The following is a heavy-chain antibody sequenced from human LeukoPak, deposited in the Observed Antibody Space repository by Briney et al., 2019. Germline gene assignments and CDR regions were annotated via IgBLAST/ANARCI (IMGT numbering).Heavy chain of an antibody. CDR2: IYTSGST. CDR3: ARVTTGGYYNC. Sequence: PSETLSLTCSVSGGSTSSGSYYWSWIRQPAGKGLEWIGRIYTSGSTNYNPSLKSRVTMSFDASNNQFSLRLSSVTAADTAVYYCARVTTGGYYNCWGQGTLVTVSS. J-gene: IGHJ4*02. V-gene: IGHV4-61*02. CDR1: GGSTSSGSYY. D-gene: IGHD3-22*01.